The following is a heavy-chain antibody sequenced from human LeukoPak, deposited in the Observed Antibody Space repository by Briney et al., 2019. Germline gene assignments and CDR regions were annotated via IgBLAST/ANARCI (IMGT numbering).Heavy chain of an antibody. CDR1: GFTFSDYY. Sequence: GGSLRLSCAASGFTFSDYYMSWIRQAPGKGLEWVSYISSSGSTIYYADSVKGRFTISRDNAENTLYLQMNSLRAEDTAVYYCARDQVNPYYDYWGQGTLVTVSS. V-gene: IGHV3-11*04. D-gene: IGHD4-11*01. CDR2: ISSSGSTI. CDR3: ARDQVNPYYDY. J-gene: IGHJ4*02.